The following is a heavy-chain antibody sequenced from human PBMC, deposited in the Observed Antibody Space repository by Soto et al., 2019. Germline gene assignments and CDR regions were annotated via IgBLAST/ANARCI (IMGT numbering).Heavy chain of an antibody. CDR1: GGSTSSDNY. Sequence: SLTCTVSGGSTSSDNYWSWIRQPPGKGLEWIGHIYYSGNTDYNPSLKSRLAISIDTSKNQFSLKLSSVTAADTAVYFCAREGGESSDGLYYFDSWGQGSLATVSS. D-gene: IGHD3-16*01. J-gene: IGHJ4*02. CDR3: AREGGESSDGLYYFDS. CDR2: IYYSGNT. V-gene: IGHV4-30-4*01.